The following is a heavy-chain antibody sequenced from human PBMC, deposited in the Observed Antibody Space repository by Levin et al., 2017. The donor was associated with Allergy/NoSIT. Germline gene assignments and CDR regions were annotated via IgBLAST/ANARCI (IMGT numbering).Heavy chain of an antibody. CDR2: ISGYNGNT. CDR1: GYIFTSYG. CDR3: ARGGGVGKTIVGVVPRSVRNWFDP. V-gene: IGHV1-18*04. Sequence: ASVKVSCKASGYIFTSYGFTWVRQAPGQGLEWMGWISGYNGNTTYAQKFQGRLIMTTDTSTNTAYMELKTLRSDDTAVYYCARGGGVGKTIVGVVPRSVRNWFDPWGQGTLVTVSS. J-gene: IGHJ5*02. D-gene: IGHD3-3*01.